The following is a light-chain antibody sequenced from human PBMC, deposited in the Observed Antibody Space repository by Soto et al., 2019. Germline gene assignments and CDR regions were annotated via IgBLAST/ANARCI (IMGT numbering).Light chain of an antibody. V-gene: IGKV1-8*01. CDR3: QQYYSYPPT. CDR1: QGISSY. CDR2: AAS. Sequence: AIRMTQSPSSFSASTGDRVTITCRASQGISSYLAWYQQKPGKAPKLLIYAASTLQSGVPSRFSGSGSGTDCTLTISCLQSEDFATYYCQQYYSYPPTFGQGNKLEIK. J-gene: IGKJ2*01.